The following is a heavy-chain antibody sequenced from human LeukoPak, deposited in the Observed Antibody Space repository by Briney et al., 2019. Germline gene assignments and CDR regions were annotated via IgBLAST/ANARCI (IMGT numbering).Heavy chain of an antibody. CDR1: GGSISSSSYS. D-gene: IGHD2-15*01. CDR3: ARQVLRSNDAFDI. V-gene: IGHV4-39*01. CDR2: IYYSGST. Sequence: SETLSLTCTVSGGSISSSSYSWGWIRQPPGKGLEWIGSIYYSGSTYYNPSLKSRVTISVDTSKNQFSLRLSSVTAADTAVYYCARQVLRSNDAFDIWGQGTMVTVSS. J-gene: IGHJ3*02.